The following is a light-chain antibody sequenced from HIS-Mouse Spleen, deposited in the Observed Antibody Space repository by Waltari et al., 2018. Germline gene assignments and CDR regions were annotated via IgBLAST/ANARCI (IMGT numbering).Light chain of an antibody. Sequence: DIQLTQSPSFLSASVGDRVTITSRASQGISSYLACYQQKPGKAPKLLIYAASTLQSGVPSRFSGSGSGTEFTLTISSLQPEDFATYYCQQLNSYPPTFGQGTKVEIK. CDR1: QGISSY. J-gene: IGKJ1*01. V-gene: IGKV1-9*01. CDR2: AAS. CDR3: QQLNSYPPT.